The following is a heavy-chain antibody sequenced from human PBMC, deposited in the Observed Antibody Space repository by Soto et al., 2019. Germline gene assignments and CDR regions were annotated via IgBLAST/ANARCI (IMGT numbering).Heavy chain of an antibody. D-gene: IGHD2-2*01. V-gene: IGHV3-23*01. Sequence: EVQLLASGGGWVQPGGSLRLSCAASGFTFTTYAMNWVRQDPGKGLEWVSTVSGSGGSPYHADSGKVRFTVSRYNSNKTLSLQMHSLRSEDTAVYYCAKQTPNAGSTVWGQGTTVTVSS. CDR3: AKQTPNAGSTV. CDR2: VSGSGGSP. J-gene: IGHJ6*02. CDR1: GFTFTTYA.